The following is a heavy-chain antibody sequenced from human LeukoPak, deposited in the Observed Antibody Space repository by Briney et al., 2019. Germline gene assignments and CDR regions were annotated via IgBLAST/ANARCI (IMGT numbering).Heavy chain of an antibody. Sequence: GGSLTLSCAASGFTFSSYAMSWVRQAPGKGLEWVSAIGGSGTSTYYADSVQGQFTISRDNSKNTLYLQMSSLRAEDTAVYYCAKDPNSHYGGKYWFDYWGQGTLVTVSS. D-gene: IGHD4/OR15-4a*01. CDR3: AKDPNSHYGGKYWFDY. V-gene: IGHV3-23*01. J-gene: IGHJ4*02. CDR1: GFTFSSYA. CDR2: IGGSGTST.